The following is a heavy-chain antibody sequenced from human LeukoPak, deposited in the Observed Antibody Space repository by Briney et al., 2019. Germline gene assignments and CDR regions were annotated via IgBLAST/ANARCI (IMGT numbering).Heavy chain of an antibody. D-gene: IGHD6-13*01. CDR2: ISSSGNAI. J-gene: IGHJ4*02. CDR1: GFTFSDYY. Sequence: GGSLRLSCAASGFTFSDYYMTWIRQAPGKGLQWVAYISSSGNAIYYADSVRGRFTMSRDNAKESLYLQMNSPRAEDTAVYYCVKSYSTSADYWGQGTLVTVSS. CDR3: VKSYSTSADY. V-gene: IGHV3-11*01.